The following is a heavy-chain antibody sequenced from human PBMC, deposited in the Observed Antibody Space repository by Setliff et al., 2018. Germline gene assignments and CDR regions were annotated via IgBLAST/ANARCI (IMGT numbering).Heavy chain of an antibody. CDR1: GYSISSGYC. CDR2: ICHSGST. V-gene: IGHV4-38-2*01. CDR3: ARQAHDLKGGTTLFYWFDP. J-gene: IGHJ5*02. D-gene: IGHD1-26*01. Sequence: SETLSLTCDVSGYSISSGYCWGWIRQPPGKGLEWIGSICHSGSTHYNPSLKSRVTISVDTSKNEFSLKVSSVTAADTAVYYCARQAHDLKGGTTLFYWFDPWGQGALVTVSS.